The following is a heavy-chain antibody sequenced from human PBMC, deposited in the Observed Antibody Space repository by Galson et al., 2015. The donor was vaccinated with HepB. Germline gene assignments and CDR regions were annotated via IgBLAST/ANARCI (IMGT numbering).Heavy chain of an antibody. CDR2: IWSDGNNK. D-gene: IGHD4-23*01. Sequence: SLRLSCAASGFIFSSYGMHWVRQAPGKGLEWVAVIWSDGNNKYYADYVKGRLTISRDNSKNTVYLQMNSLRAEDTAVYYCARAHDYGGNPSSYWGQGTLVTVSS. CDR1: GFIFSSYG. CDR3: ARAHDYGGNPSSY. J-gene: IGHJ4*02. V-gene: IGHV3-33*01.